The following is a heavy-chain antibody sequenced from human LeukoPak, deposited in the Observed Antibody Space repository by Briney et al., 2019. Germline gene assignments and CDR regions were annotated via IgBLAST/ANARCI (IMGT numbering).Heavy chain of an antibody. V-gene: IGHV4-39*01. CDR3: ARHPSGSSFDY. CDR1: DSSISSSSYY. CDR2: IHDSGST. J-gene: IGHJ4*02. Sequence: SETLSLTCTVSDSSISSSSYYWGWIRQPPGKELVWIATIHDSGSTYHNSSLKSRVTMSVDTSKNQFSLKLSSVTAADTAVYYCARHPSGSSFDYWGQGTLVTVSS. D-gene: IGHD3-22*01.